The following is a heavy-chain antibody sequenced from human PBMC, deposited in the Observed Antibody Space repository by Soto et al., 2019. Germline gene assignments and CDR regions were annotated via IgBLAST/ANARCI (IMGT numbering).Heavy chain of an antibody. Sequence: ASVKVSCKASGYTFTSYGISWVRQAPGQGLEWMGWISAYNGNTNYARKLQGRVTMTTDTSTSTAYMELRSLRSDDTAVYYCAREKRSGNYYKYWGEGTLVTVSS. CDR2: ISAYNGNT. V-gene: IGHV1-18*01. J-gene: IGHJ4*02. CDR3: AREKRSGNYYKY. D-gene: IGHD3-10*01. CDR1: GYTFTSYG.